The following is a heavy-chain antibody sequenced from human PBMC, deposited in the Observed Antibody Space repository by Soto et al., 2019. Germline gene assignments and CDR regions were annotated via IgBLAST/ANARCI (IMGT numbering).Heavy chain of an antibody. Sequence: QVQLQESGPGLVKPSQTLSLTCTVSGGSITSGGNYWSRIRQHPGKGLEWIGYIYYSGFTYYNPSLKSRVTISVDTSKNQFSLKLSSVTAADTAAYYCARSVFPWGQGTLVTVSS. V-gene: IGHV4-31*03. CDR1: GGSITSGGNY. J-gene: IGHJ5*02. CDR2: IYYSGFT. CDR3: ARSVFP.